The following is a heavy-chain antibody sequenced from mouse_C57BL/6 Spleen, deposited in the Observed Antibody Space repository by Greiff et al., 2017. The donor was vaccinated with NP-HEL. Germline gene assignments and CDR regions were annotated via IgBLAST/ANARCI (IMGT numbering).Heavy chain of an antibody. D-gene: IGHD6-1*01. CDR2: INPNNGGT. J-gene: IGHJ1*03. Sequence: VQLQQSGPELVKPGASVKIPCKASGYTFTDYNMDWVKQSHGKSLEWIGDINPNNGGTIYNQKFKGKATLTVDKSSSTAYMELRSLTSEDTAVYYCARTGEPYWYFDVWGTGTTVTVSS. CDR1: GYTFTDYN. V-gene: IGHV1-18*01. CDR3: ARTGEPYWYFDV.